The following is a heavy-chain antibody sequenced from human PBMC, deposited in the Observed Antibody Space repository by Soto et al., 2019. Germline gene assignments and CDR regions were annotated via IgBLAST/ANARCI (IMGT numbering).Heavy chain of an antibody. CDR1: GFTFSSYS. D-gene: IGHD2-21*01. CDR3: ARAPRLGGGDSSYYYYMDV. CDR2: ISSSSSTI. J-gene: IGHJ6*03. V-gene: IGHV3-48*01. Sequence: EVQLVESGGGLVQPGGSLRLSCAASGFTFSSYSMNWVRQAPGKGLEWVSYISSSSSTIYYADSVKGRFTISRDNAKNSLYLQMNSLRAEDTAVYYCARAPRLGGGDSSYYYYMDVWGKGTTVTVSS.